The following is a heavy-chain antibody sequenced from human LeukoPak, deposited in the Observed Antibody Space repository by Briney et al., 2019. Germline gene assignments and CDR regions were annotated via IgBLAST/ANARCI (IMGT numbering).Heavy chain of an antibody. CDR3: AKGQSGSYSDY. Sequence: PGGSLRLSCAASGFTFRDDNMNWVRQAPGKGLEWVSYISPGSTTIYYADSVKGRFTISRDNAKNSLYLQMNSLRAEDTAVYYCAKGQSGSYSDYWGQGTLVTVSS. J-gene: IGHJ4*02. CDR1: GFTFRDDN. V-gene: IGHV3-48*01. D-gene: IGHD1-26*01. CDR2: ISPGSTTI.